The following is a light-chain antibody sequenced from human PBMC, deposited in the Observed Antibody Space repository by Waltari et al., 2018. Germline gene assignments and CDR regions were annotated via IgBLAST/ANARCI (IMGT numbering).Light chain of an antibody. V-gene: IGLV2-14*03. CDR2: DVN. Sequence: QSALTQPASVSGSPGQSITISCTGTSSDVGGYNYVAWYQKHPGKAPKLIIYDVNNWPSGVSNRCSGSKSGNTASLTISGLQAEDEADYFCSSFTSTHTYVFGSGTKVNVL. CDR1: SSDVGGYNY. CDR3: SSFTSTHTYV. J-gene: IGLJ1*01.